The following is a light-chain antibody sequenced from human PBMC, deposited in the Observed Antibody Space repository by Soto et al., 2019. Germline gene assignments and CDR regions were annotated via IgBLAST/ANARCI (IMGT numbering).Light chain of an antibody. CDR1: SSDLGDYDY. CDR2: GVS. Sequence: QSALTQPASVSGSPGQSITISCTGTSSDLGDYDYVSWYQQHPGKAPKLIIYGVSNRPSGASNRFSGSKSGNTASLTISGLQVEDEADYYCSSYTVSGTPYVFGAGTKLTVL. V-gene: IGLV2-14*01. J-gene: IGLJ1*01. CDR3: SSYTVSGTPYV.